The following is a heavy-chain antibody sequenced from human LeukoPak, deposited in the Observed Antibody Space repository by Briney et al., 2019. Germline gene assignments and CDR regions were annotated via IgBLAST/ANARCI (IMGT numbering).Heavy chain of an antibody. CDR3: ARASRGFGLGMDV. D-gene: IGHD3/OR15-3a*01. CDR1: GGSISSYY. CDR2: IYYSGNT. V-gene: IGHV4-59*01. J-gene: IGHJ6*03. Sequence: SETLSLTRTVSGGSISSYYWSWIRQPPGKGLEWIGYIYYSGNTNYNPSLKSRVTIAVDTSKNQFSLKLSSMNAADTAMYYCARASRGFGLGMDVWGKGTTVTVSS.